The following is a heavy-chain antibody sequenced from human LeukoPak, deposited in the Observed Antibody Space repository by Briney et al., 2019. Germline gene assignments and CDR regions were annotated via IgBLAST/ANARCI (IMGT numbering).Heavy chain of an antibody. Sequence: SETLSLTCAVSGGSISSSNWWSWVRQPPGKGLEWIGEIYHSGSTNYNPSLKSRVTISVDKSKNQFSLKLSSVTAADTAVYYCARGERNSGYDEFDYWGQGTLVTVSS. J-gene: IGHJ4*02. CDR1: GGSISSSNW. CDR3: ARGERNSGYDEFDY. D-gene: IGHD5-12*01. CDR2: IYHSGST. V-gene: IGHV4-4*02.